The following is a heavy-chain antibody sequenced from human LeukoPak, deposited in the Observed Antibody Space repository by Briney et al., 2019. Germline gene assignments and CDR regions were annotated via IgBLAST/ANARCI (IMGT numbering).Heavy chain of an antibody. Sequence: GGSLRLSCAASGFTFSDYGMSWVRQAPGKGLQWVSSISAGGDGTYYPDSVKGRFIISRDNSKNTLYLEMDSLRDEDTAVYYCTKRGRDWGPFDYWGQGTLVTVSS. CDR1: GFTFSDYG. CDR3: TKRGRDWGPFDY. J-gene: IGHJ4*02. D-gene: IGHD7-27*01. V-gene: IGHV3-23*01. CDR2: ISAGGDGT.